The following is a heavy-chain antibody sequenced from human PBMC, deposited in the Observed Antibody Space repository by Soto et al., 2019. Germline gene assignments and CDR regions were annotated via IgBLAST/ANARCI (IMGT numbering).Heavy chain of an antibody. CDR1: GVSISSYY. Sequence: PSETLSLTCTVSGVSISSYYWSWIRQPPGKGLEWIGYIYYSGSTNYNPSLKSRVTISVDTSKNQFSLKLSSVTAADTAVYYCARLYSSGWYSGAFDIWGQGTMVTVSS. CDR3: ARLYSSGWYSGAFDI. D-gene: IGHD6-19*01. J-gene: IGHJ3*02. V-gene: IGHV4-59*01. CDR2: IYYSGST.